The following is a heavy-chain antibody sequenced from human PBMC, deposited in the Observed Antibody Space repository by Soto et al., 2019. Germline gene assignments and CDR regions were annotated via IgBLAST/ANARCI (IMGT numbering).Heavy chain of an antibody. J-gene: IGHJ5*02. D-gene: IGHD2-15*01. V-gene: IGHV4-39*01. CDR3: ARQCRGVTCHWFVP. CDR2: IFYSGST. CDR1: SGSXSSTIYS. Sequence: SETLSLTCTVSSGSXSSTIYSWDWIRQPPGKGLEWIGSIFYSGSTYYNPSLKSRVTISVDTSKNQFSLTLTSVTAADTAVYYCARQCRGVTCHWFVPRGQGTLVTVSS.